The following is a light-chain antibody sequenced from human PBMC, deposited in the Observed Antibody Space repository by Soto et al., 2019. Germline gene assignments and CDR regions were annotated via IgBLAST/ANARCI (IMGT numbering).Light chain of an antibody. Sequence: EIVLTQSPATLSLSPGERATLSCRASQSVSSYLAWYQQKPGQAPRLLIYDASNRATGIPARFSGSGSGTDFTLTISSLEPEDFAVYYCQHRSNWPRYTFGQGTKLAIK. J-gene: IGKJ2*01. V-gene: IGKV3-11*01. CDR2: DAS. CDR3: QHRSNWPRYT. CDR1: QSVSSY.